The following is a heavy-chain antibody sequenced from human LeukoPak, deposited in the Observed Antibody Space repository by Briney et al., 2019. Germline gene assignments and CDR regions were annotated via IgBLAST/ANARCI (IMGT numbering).Heavy chain of an antibody. CDR1: GFTFSSYW. CDR3: ARERYYYDSSGPGRPYYFDY. D-gene: IGHD3-22*01. J-gene: IGHJ4*02. Sequence: GGSLRLSCAASGFTFSSYWMSWVRQAPGKGLEWVANIKQDGSETYYVDSVTGRFTISRDNAKNSLYLQMNSLRAEGTAVYYCARERYYYDSSGPGRPYYFDYWGQGTLVTVSS. V-gene: IGHV3-7*04. CDR2: IKQDGSET.